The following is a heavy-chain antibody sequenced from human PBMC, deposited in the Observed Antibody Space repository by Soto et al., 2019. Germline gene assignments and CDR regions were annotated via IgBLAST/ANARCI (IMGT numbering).Heavy chain of an antibody. J-gene: IGHJ5*02. CDR3: AGVVRGVVNWFDP. V-gene: IGHV1-18*01. CDR2: IATYNSNR. D-gene: IGHD3-10*01. Sequence: HLVQSGPQVKKPGASVSVSCKTSGDTFTNFGLSWVRQAPGQGLEWMGWIATYNSNRNYAQKFQGRLTLTTDTSTSTAYMELKSLTYDDTAVYYCAGVVRGVVNWFDPWGQGTLVTVSS. CDR1: GDTFTNFG.